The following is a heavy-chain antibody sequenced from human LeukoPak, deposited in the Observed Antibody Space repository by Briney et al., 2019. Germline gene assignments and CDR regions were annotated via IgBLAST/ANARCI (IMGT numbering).Heavy chain of an antibody. CDR3: ARAPYDFWSGYYYNWFDL. CDR1: GYTFTSSD. J-gene: IGHJ5*02. CDR2: MNPNSGNT. V-gene: IGHV1-8*01. Sequence: GASVKVSCKASGYTFTSSDINWVRQATGRGLEWMGWMNPNSGNTGYAQKFQGRVTMTRNTSISTAYMELSSLRSEDTAVYYCARAPYDFWSGYYYNWFDLWGQGTLVTVSS. D-gene: IGHD3-3*01.